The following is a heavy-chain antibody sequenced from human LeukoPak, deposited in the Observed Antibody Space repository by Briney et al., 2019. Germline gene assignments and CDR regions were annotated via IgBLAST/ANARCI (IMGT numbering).Heavy chain of an antibody. Sequence: SVKVSCKASGGTFSSYAISWVRQAPGQGLEWMGGIIPIFGTANYAQKFQGRVTITADKSTSTAYMELSSLRSEDTAVYYCASDYGSGSYSDYYYYYMDVWGKGTTVTVSS. CDR1: GGTFSSYA. CDR2: IIPIFGTA. D-gene: IGHD3-10*01. V-gene: IGHV1-69*06. CDR3: ASDYGSGSYSDYYYYYMDV. J-gene: IGHJ6*03.